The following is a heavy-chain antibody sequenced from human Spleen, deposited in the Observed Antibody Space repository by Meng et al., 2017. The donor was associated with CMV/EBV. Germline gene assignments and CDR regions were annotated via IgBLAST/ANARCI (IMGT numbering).Heavy chain of an antibody. Sequence: GESLKISCAVSGINLSSYWMTWVRQAPGKGLEWVANIKQDESEKYYVDSVKGRFTISKDNAKNSLFLQMNSLRVEDTAVYYCARGGYSSSLFWIDWGQGALVTVS. CDR3: ARGGYSSSLFWID. J-gene: IGHJ4*02. CDR1: GINLSSYW. V-gene: IGHV3-7*01. CDR2: IKQDESEK. D-gene: IGHD3-3*01.